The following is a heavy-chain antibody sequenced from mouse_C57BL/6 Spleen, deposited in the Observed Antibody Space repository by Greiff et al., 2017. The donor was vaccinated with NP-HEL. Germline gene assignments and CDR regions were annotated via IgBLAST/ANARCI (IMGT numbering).Heavy chain of an antibody. CDR2: ISSGSSTI. CDR1: GFTFSDYG. J-gene: IGHJ4*01. V-gene: IGHV5-17*01. Sequence: VQLQQSGGGLVKPGGSLKLSCAASGFTFSDYGMHWVRQAPEKGLEWVAYISSGSSTIYYADTVKGRFTISRDNAKNTLFLQMTSLRSEDTAMYYCARRPAGGYAMDYWGQGTSVTVSS. CDR3: ARRPAGGYAMDY.